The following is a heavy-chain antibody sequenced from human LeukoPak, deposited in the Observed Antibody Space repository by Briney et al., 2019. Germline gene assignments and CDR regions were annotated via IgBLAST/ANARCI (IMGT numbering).Heavy chain of an antibody. CDR2: IYPGDSDT. V-gene: IGHV5-51*01. D-gene: IGHD2-2*01. CDR1: GYSFTSYW. J-gene: IGHJ4*02. Sequence: GESLKISCKGSGYSFTSYWIGWVRQMPGKGLEWMGTIYPGDSDTRYGPSFQGQVTISADKSISTAYLQWSSLKASDTAMYYCASLSGYCSSTSCYSFDYWGQGTLVTVSS. CDR3: ASLSGYCSSTSCYSFDY.